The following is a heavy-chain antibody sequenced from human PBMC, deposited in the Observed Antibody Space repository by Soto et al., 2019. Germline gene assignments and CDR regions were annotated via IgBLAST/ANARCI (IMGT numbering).Heavy chain of an antibody. CDR2: IMPIFRTP. V-gene: IGHV1-69*12. CDR1: GGRFRNSA. J-gene: IGHJ6*02. D-gene: IGHD1-1*01. Sequence: QVQLEESGAEVKKPGSSVKVSCKASGGRFRNSAISWVRQAPGQGLEWLGGIMPIFRTPDYSQKFQGRVTVTADESTSTAYMELRGLRSDDTAVYYCARDNDRPQLGGNYYYILDVWGQGTTVTVSS. CDR3: ARDNDRPQLGGNYYYILDV.